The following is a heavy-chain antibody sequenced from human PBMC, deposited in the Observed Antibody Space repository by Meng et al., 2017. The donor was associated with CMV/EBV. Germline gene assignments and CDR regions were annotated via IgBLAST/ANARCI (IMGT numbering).Heavy chain of an antibody. J-gene: IGHJ5*02. V-gene: IGHV1-8*02. CDR1: GYTFTSYD. CDR3: ARDRSSSDSYNWFDP. D-gene: IGHD6-6*01. CDR2: MNPNSGNT. Sequence: ASVKVSCKASGYTFTSYDINWVRQATGQGLEWMGWMNPNSGNTGYAQKFQGRVTMTRDTSISTAYMELSRLRSDDTAVYYCARDRSSSDSYNWFDPWGQGTLVTVSS.